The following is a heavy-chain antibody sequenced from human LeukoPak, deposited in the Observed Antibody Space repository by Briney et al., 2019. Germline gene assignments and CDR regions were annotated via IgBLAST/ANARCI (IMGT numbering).Heavy chain of an antibody. CDR1: GFTFDDYD. D-gene: IGHD1-26*01. CDR3: ARDRGRGDY. CDR2: ISWNSGSI. Sequence: GGSLRLSCAASGFTFDDYDMHWVRQAPGKGLEWVSGISWNSGSIGYADSVKGRFTISRDNAKNSLYLQTNSLRAEDTALYYCARDRGRGDYWGQGTLVTVSS. J-gene: IGHJ4*02. V-gene: IGHV3-9*01.